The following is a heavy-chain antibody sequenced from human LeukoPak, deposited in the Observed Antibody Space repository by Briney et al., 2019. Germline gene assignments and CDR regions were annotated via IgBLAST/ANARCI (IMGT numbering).Heavy chain of an antibody. CDR3: AELGITMIGGV. V-gene: IGHV3-48*04. Sequence: GGSLRLSCAASGFTFSSYSMMWVRQAPGKGLEWVSYISSSSTTIHYADSVKGRFTISRDNAKNSLYLQMNSLRAEDTAVYYCAELGITMIGGVWGKGTTATISS. J-gene: IGHJ6*04. CDR2: ISSSSTTI. D-gene: IGHD3-10*02. CDR1: GFTFSSYS.